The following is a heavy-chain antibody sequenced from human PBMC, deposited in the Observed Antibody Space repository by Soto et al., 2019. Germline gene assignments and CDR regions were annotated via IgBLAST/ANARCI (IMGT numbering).Heavy chain of an antibody. CDR3: ARSYVGYCSGGSCYPPVDY. J-gene: IGHJ4*02. CDR2: IIPIFGTA. Sequence: QVQLVQSGAEVKKPGSSVKVSRKASGGTFSSYAISWVRQAPGQGLEWMGGIIPIFGTANYAQKFQGRVTITADESTSTAYMELSSLRSEDTAVYYCARSYVGYCSGGSCYPPVDYWGQGTLVTVSS. V-gene: IGHV1-69*12. CDR1: GGTFSSYA. D-gene: IGHD2-15*01.